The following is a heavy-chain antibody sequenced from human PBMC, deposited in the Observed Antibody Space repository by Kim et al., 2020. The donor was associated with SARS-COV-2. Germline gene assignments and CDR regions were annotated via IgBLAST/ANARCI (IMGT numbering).Heavy chain of an antibody. CDR1: GFTFSSYC. Sequence: GGSLRLSCAASGFTFSSYCMTWVRQTPGKGLECVANIKQDGTAQYYVDSVKGRFTISRDNARNSLFLPMNSLRAEDTAVYYCARDPTMLRRGYFDSWGQG. J-gene: IGHJ4*02. CDR3: ARDPTMLRRGYFDS. CDR2: IKQDGTAQ. V-gene: IGHV3-7*01. D-gene: IGHD3-10*02.